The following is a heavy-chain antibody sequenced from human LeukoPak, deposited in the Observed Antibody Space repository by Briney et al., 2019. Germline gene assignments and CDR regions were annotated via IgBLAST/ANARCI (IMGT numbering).Heavy chain of an antibody. V-gene: IGHV3-74*01. Sequence: GGSLRLSCAASGFTFRSYWMHWVRPAPGKGLVWVSRINSDGSSTSYADSVKGRFTISRDNAKNTLYLQMNSLRAEDTAVYYCARVRLGSGWSLFDFWGQGTLVTVSS. CDR1: GFTFRSYW. CDR3: ARVRLGSGWSLFDF. J-gene: IGHJ4*02. D-gene: IGHD6-19*01. CDR2: INSDGSST.